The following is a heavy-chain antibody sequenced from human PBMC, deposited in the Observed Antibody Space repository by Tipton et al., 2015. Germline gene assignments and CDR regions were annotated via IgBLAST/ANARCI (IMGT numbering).Heavy chain of an antibody. V-gene: IGHV3-11*05. CDR3: ARGIWAYFYAMDV. Sequence: GSLRLSCSAAGFTLSDYYMSWIRQAPGKGLEWVSYISSNSIYINYADSLKGRFTISRDNAKNSLYLQMNSLRAEDTAVYYCARGIWAYFYAMDVWGQGTTVTVSS. J-gene: IGHJ6*02. D-gene: IGHD3-16*01. CDR2: ISSNSIYI. CDR1: GFTLSDYY.